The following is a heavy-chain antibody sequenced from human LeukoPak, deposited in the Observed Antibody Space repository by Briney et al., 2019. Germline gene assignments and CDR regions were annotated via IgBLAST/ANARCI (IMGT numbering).Heavy chain of an antibody. J-gene: IGHJ4*02. V-gene: IGHV3-30*04. CDR1: GFAFSSYA. Sequence: GGSLRLSCTVSGFAFSSYAMDWVRQAPGKGLEWVALISYDGSNKYYTDSVKGRFTISRDNTKNTLYLQMNSPRAEDTAVYYCARDRYYVVDYWGQGTLVTVSS. D-gene: IGHD3-10*01. CDR2: ISYDGSNK. CDR3: ARDRYYVVDY.